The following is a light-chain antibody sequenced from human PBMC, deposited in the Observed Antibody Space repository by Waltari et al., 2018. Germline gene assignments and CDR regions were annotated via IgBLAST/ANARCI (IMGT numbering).Light chain of an antibody. CDR2: EAS. V-gene: IGKV1-33*01. J-gene: IGKJ4*01. Sequence: DIQMTPSPSSLSASVGDRVTISCQASQDITNNLNWYQQKPGQAPKPLIYEASTLHTGVPSRFRGRGYGTDFTLIISRLQPEDVATYYCQHFENLPLTFGGGTKVEIK. CDR1: QDITNN. CDR3: QHFENLPLT.